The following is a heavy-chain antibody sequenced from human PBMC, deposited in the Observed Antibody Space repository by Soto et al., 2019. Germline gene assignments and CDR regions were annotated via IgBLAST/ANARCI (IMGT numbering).Heavy chain of an antibody. Sequence: GSLRLSCAASGFTFSSYAMSWVRQAPGKGLEWVSAISGSGGSTYYADSVKGRSTISRDNSKNTLYLQMNSLRAEDTAVYYCAKVAYCGGDCYTPLFDYWGQGTLVTVSS. CDR1: GFTFSSYA. J-gene: IGHJ4*02. V-gene: IGHV3-23*01. CDR2: ISGSGGST. CDR3: AKVAYCGGDCYTPLFDY. D-gene: IGHD2-21*02.